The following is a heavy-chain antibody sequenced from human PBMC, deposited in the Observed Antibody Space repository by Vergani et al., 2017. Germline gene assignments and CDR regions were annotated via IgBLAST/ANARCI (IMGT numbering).Heavy chain of an antibody. D-gene: IGHD7-27*01. Sequence: QVQLVQSGAEVKKPGASVKVSCKASGYTFTSYYMHWVRQAPGQGLEWMGIINPSGGSTSYAQKFQGRVTMTRDTSTSTVYMELSSLRSEDTAVYYCARDLALGMDYYYYGMDVWGQGTTVTVS. CDR1: GYTFTSYY. CDR2: INPSGGST. CDR3: ARDLALGMDYYYYGMDV. J-gene: IGHJ6*02. V-gene: IGHV1-46*01.